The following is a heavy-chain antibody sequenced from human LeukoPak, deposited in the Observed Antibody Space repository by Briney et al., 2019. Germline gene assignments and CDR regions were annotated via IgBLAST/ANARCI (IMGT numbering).Heavy chain of an antibody. J-gene: IGHJ4*02. V-gene: IGHV4-39*07. CDR1: GGSISSSSYY. D-gene: IGHD3-10*01. CDR3: ARELLWFGESLVDY. Sequence: PSETLSLTCTVSGGSISSSSYYWGWIRQPPGKGLEWIGSIYYSGSTYYNPSLKSRVTISVDTSKNQFSLKLSSVTAADTAVYYCARELLWFGESLVDYWGQGTLVTVSS. CDR2: IYYSGST.